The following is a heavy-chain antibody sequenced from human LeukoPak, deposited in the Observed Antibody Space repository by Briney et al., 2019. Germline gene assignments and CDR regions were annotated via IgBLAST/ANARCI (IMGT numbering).Heavy chain of an antibody. J-gene: IGHJ4*02. D-gene: IGHD2-15*01. CDR2: TKEDGSGS. CDR1: AFSVSYYW. V-gene: IGHV3-7*01. Sequence: GGSMRLSSAASAFSVSYYWMSWVRQAPGKGLEWVANTKEDGSGSSYVDSVKGRFTISKDNAKNSLYLQMNSLRAEDTAVYYCAKGGVVGTRYYFDSWGQGTLVTVSS. CDR3: AKGGVVGTRYYFDS.